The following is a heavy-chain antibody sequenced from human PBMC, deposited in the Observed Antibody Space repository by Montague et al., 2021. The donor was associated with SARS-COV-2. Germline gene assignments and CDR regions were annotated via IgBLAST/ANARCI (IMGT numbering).Heavy chain of an antibody. D-gene: IGHD2-15*01. CDR1: GFTFSNYD. Sequence: SLRLSCAASGFTFSNYDMHWVRQAPGKGLEWVSYISNSGTTKYYADSVKGRFTISRGNSKNTLFLQMNSLRAEDTAVYYCARDLRDHRLHLEQLLGYHLYGVDVWGQGTTVTVSS. CDR2: ISNSGTTK. V-gene: IGHV3-33*01. J-gene: IGHJ6*02. CDR3: ARDLRDHRLHLEQLLGYHLYGVDV.